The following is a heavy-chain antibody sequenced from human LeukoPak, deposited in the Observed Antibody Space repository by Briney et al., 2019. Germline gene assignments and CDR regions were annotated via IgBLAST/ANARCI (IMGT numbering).Heavy chain of an antibody. Sequence: ASVKVSCKVSGYTLTELSMHWVRQAPGKGLEWMGGFDPEDGETIYAQKFQGRVTMTEDTSTDTAYMELSSLRSEDTAVYYCATPPNYDFWTRGWIDYWGQGTLVTVSS. V-gene: IGHV1-24*01. D-gene: IGHD3-3*01. CDR1: GYTLTELS. J-gene: IGHJ4*02. CDR2: FDPEDGET. CDR3: ATPPNYDFWTRGWIDY.